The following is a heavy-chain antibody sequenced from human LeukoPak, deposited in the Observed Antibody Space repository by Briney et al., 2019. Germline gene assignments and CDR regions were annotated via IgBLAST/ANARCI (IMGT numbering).Heavy chain of an antibody. J-gene: IGHJ4*02. D-gene: IGHD2-2*01. CDR3: ASSQKYCSSSTCNNLDY. V-gene: IGHV4-59*01. CDR1: GDSMRSYY. Sequence: PSETLFLTCTVSGDSMRSYYWSWIRQPPGKGLEWIGYIYYTGGTNYNPSLKSRVTISIDTSKNHFSLRLSSVTAADTAMYYCASSQKYCSSSTCNNLDYWGQGTLVTVSS. CDR2: IYYTGGT.